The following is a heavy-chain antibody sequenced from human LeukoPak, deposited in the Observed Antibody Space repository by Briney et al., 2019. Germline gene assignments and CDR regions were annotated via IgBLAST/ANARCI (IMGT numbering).Heavy chain of an antibody. Sequence: GGSLRLSCAASGGTFSSYSRKWGGQAPGKGVEGGSAISSSSSYIYYADSVKGRFTIYRENAKNSLYLQINRLRAEDTAVYYCARVEAVAGTDYFDYWGQGTLVTVSS. J-gene: IGHJ4*02. CDR1: GGTFSSYS. CDR2: ISSSSSYI. V-gene: IGHV3-21*01. D-gene: IGHD6-19*01. CDR3: ARVEAVAGTDYFDY.